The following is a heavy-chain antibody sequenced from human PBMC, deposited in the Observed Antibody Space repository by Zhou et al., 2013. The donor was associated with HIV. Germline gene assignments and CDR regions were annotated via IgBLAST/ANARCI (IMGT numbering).Heavy chain of an antibody. Sequence: QVQLVQSGAEVKKPGASVKVSCKASGYTFTGYYMHWVRQAPGQGLEWMGWINPNSGGTNYAQKFQGRVTMTRDTSISTAYMELSRLRSDDTAVYYCARVGSYTVATIIPLGWFDPWGQGTLVTVSS. J-gene: IGHJ5*02. V-gene: IGHV1-2*02. CDR2: INPNSGGT. D-gene: IGHD5-12*01. CDR1: GYTFTGYY. CDR3: ARVGSYTVATIIPLGWFDP.